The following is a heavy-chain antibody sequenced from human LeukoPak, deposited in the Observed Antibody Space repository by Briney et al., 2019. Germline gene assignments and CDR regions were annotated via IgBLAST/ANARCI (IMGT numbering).Heavy chain of an antibody. CDR1: GFTFSSYA. Sequence: GGSLRLSCAASGFTFSSYAMSWVRQAPGKGLEWVSAISGSGGSTYYADSVKGRFTISRDNSKNTLYLQMNSQRAEDTAVYYCAKDHHPPLYSSGWYGTLDYWGQGTPVTVSS. D-gene: IGHD6-19*01. J-gene: IGHJ4*02. V-gene: IGHV3-23*01. CDR3: AKDHHPPLYSSGWYGTLDY. CDR2: ISGSGGST.